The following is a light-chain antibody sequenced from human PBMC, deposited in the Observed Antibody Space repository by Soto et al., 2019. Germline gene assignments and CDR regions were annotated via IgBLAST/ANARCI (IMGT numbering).Light chain of an antibody. CDR3: AAWDDSLSAYV. CDR1: SSNVGITY. CDR2: TNT. V-gene: IGLV1-47*01. J-gene: IGLJ1*01. Sequence: QSVLTQPPSASGTPGQRVTLSCSGSSSNVGITYVYWYQQLPGRAPKLLIYTNTQRPSGVPDRFSGSKSGTSASLAISGLRSEDEADYYCAAWDDSLSAYVFGTGTKVTVL.